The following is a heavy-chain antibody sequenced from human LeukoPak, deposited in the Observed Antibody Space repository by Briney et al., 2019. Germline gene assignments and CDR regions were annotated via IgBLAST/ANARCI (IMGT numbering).Heavy chain of an antibody. V-gene: IGHV3-74*01. J-gene: IGHJ4*02. CDR2: IKTDGSNT. Sequence: GGSLRLSCAASGFTFSSYWMHWVRQVPGKGLVWVSRIKTDGSNTVYADNVKSRFTISRDNAKNTLYLQMNSLRVEDTAVYYCTRTYYYDSRDYFDYWGQGALVTVSS. CDR3: TRTYYYDSRDYFDY. D-gene: IGHD3-22*01. CDR1: GFTFSSYW.